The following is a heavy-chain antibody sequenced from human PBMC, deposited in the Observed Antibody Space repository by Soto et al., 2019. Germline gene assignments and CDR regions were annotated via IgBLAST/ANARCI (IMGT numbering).Heavy chain of an antibody. CDR3: ARHSYGYTFHDY. D-gene: IGHD5-18*01. CDR2: IYYSGST. Sequence: PSETLSLTCTVSGGSISSGDYYWSWISQPPGKGLEWIGYIYYSGSTYYNPSLKSRVTTSVDTSKNQFSLKLSSVTAADTAVYYCARHSYGYTFHDYRGQGTLVTVSS. J-gene: IGHJ4*02. CDR1: GGSISSGDYY. V-gene: IGHV4-30-4*01.